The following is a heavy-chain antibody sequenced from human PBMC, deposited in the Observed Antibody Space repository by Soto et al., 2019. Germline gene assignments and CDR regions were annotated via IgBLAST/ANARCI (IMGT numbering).Heavy chain of an antibody. CDR1: GFTFSSYA. Sequence: GGSLRLSCAASGFTFSSYAMSWVRQAPGKGLERVSAISGSGGSTYYADSVKGRFTISRDNSKNTLYLQMNSLRAEDTAVYYCAKDLEYYYGSGSYPPTTFDYWGQGTLVTVSS. CDR2: ISGSGGST. J-gene: IGHJ4*02. D-gene: IGHD3-10*01. CDR3: AKDLEYYYGSGSYPPTTFDY. V-gene: IGHV3-23*01.